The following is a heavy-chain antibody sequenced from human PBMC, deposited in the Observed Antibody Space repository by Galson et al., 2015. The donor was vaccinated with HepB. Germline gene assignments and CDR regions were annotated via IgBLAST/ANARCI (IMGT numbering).Heavy chain of an antibody. CDR3: ARSHRTGLYDAFDI. CDR2: ISKDGSEK. CDR1: GFTFSTYA. D-gene: IGHD3/OR15-3a*01. Sequence: SLRLSCAASGFTFSTYAMHWVRQAPGEGLEWVAAISKDGSEKYYADSVKGRLAISRDNPKNTLNLQMNSLRPEDTAVYYCARSHRTGLYDAFDIWGQGAGVTVS. V-gene: IGHV3-30*09. J-gene: IGHJ3*02.